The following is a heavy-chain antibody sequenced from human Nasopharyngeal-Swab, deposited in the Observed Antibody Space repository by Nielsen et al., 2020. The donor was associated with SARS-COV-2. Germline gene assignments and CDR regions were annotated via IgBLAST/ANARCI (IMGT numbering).Heavy chain of an antibody. D-gene: IGHD3-22*01. CDR1: GRTFSSYA. J-gene: IGHJ6*02. CDR3: ARGIVVRYYYYGMDV. CDR2: IIPIFGTA. V-gene: IGHV1-69*13. Sequence: SVKVSCKASGRTFSSYASSWVRQAPGQGLEWMGGIIPIFGTANYAQKFQGRVTITADESTSTAYMELSSLRSEDTAVYYCARGIVVRYYYYGMDVWGQGTTVTVSS.